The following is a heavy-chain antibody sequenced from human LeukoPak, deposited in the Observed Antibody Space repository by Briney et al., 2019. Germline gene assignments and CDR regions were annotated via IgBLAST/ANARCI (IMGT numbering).Heavy chain of an antibody. CDR1: GDSLSSHY. V-gene: IGHV4-59*08. CDR2: IYGSGST. Sequence: SETLSLTCTVFGDSLSSHYWSWIRQSPGKGQEWIGYIYGSGSTHHNPSLRSRITISENTSKNQFSLKLASVTAADTAVYYCARNVGWYPYDSWGQGTLVTVSS. D-gene: IGHD6-19*01. J-gene: IGHJ4*02. CDR3: ARNVGWYPYDS.